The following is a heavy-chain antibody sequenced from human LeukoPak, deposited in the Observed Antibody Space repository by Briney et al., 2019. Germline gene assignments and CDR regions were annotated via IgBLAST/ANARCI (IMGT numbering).Heavy chain of an antibody. CDR1: GFTVSSNY. CDR3: ARVARVRGVIDYFDY. D-gene: IGHD3-10*01. V-gene: IGHV3-53*01. J-gene: IGHJ4*02. CDR2: INSGGST. Sequence: PGGSLRLSCAASGFTVSSNYMSWVRQAPGKGLEWVSVINSGGSTYYGDSVKGRFTISRDNSKNTLYLQMNSLRAEDTAAFYCARVARVRGVIDYFDYWGQGTLVTVSS.